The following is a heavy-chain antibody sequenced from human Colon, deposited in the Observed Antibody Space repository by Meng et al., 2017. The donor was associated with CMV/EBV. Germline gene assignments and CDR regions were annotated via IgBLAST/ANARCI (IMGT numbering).Heavy chain of an antibody. CDR1: GGSISSSDYY. CDR2: TYYTGSA. J-gene: IGHJ4*02. D-gene: IGHD1-26*01. Sequence: GSLRLSCTVSGGSISSSDYYWGWIRQPPGKGLEWIGSTYYTGSAYYNPSLKSRVTTSVDTSKNQISLKVTSVTAADTAVYYCVRESSGPYLPGNWGQGTLVTVSS. CDR3: VRESSGPYLPGN. V-gene: IGHV4-39*07.